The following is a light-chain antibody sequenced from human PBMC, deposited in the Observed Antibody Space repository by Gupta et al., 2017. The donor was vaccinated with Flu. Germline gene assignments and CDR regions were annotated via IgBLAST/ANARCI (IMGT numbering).Light chain of an antibody. Sequence: TWLVSQSINTWLEWYQQRPGESPKLLIYQVSRRDTGVPSRFSGSGSGTEFTLTISRLQPADFANYFCQHGASSPFTFGRGTXVDIK. CDR1: QSINTW. CDR2: QVS. CDR3: QHGASSPFT. V-gene: IGKV1-5*03. J-gene: IGKJ3*01.